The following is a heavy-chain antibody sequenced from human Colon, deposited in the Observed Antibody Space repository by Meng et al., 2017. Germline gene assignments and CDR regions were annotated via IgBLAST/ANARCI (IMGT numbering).Heavy chain of an antibody. Sequence: GESLKISCTAPRFSFSSYAMTWVRQAPGKGLAWVSGISGSGCDTYYADSVRGRFTISRDNSKNTVFLQMNSLTADDTAIYYCTTRSGFYHFDYWGQGTLVTVSS. J-gene: IGHJ4*02. D-gene: IGHD3-3*01. CDR2: ISGSGCDT. CDR3: TTRSGFYHFDY. V-gene: IGHV3-23*01. CDR1: RFSFSSYA.